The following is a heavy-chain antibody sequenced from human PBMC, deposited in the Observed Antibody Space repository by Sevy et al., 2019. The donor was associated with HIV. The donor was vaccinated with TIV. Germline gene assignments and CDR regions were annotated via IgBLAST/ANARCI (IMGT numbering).Heavy chain of an antibody. CDR2: FCHSGRT. V-gene: IGHV4-59*02. J-gene: IGHJ4*02. D-gene: IGHD7-27*01. Sequence: SETLSLNCSVSGGSVSGDCWSWIRQPPGKGLEWIGYFCHSGRTNYNPSLKSRITMSVDTSKNQFSLKLSSVTAADTAVYFCGGDYWGSVDYWGQGTLVTVSS. CDR1: GGSVSGDC. CDR3: GGDYWGSVDY.